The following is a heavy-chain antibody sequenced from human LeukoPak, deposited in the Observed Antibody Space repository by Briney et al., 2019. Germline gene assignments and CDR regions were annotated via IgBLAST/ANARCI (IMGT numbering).Heavy chain of an antibody. CDR1: GGSISSYY. CDR3: ATGPSGGLYDFDY. Sequence: PSETLSLICTVSGGSISSYYWSWIRQPPGKGLEWLGYIYYSGSTYYNPSLKSRVTISVDTSKNQFSLRLRSVTAADTAVYFCATGPSGGLYDFDYWAQGTPVTVPS. J-gene: IGHJ4*02. D-gene: IGHD2-8*01. V-gene: IGHV4-59*01. CDR2: IYYSGST.